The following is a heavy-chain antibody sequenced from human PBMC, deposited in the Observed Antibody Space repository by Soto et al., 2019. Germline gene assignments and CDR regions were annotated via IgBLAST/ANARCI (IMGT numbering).Heavy chain of an antibody. J-gene: IGHJ4*02. CDR2: ISYDGSDK. V-gene: IGHV3-30-3*01. D-gene: IGHD3-22*01. Sequence: GGSLGLSCAASGFTFSSYAMHWVRQAPGKGLVWVALISYDGSDKDYADSVKGRFTISRDNSRNTLFLQMNSLRAEDTAVYYCARDYYKYYDSSGYYRSPAYWGQGTLVTVSS. CDR1: GFTFSSYA. CDR3: ARDYYKYYDSSGYYRSPAY.